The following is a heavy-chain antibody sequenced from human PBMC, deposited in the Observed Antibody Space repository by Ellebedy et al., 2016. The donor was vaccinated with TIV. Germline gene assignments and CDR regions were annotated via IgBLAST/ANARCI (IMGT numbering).Heavy chain of an antibody. CDR1: GFTFSDYS. CDR3: ARDRLWAQDY. CDR2: IRSSVSAT. D-gene: IGHD6-6*01. V-gene: IGHV3-48*04. Sequence: PGGSLRLSCEASGFTFSDYSMNLVRQAPGKGLELISYIRSSVSATYYADSVKGRFTISRDNPKRSLYLQMNSLRAEDTAVYYCARDRLWAQDYWGRGTLVTVSS. J-gene: IGHJ4*02.